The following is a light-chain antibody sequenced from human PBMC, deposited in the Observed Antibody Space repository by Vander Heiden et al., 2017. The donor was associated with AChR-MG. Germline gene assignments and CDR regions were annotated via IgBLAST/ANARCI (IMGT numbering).Light chain of an antibody. V-gene: IGLV3-1*01. Sequence: SYDLTQPPSVSVSPGQPASFSCSGDKLGNKYTSWYQQKPGQSPVLVIYQHNKRPSGIPERFSGSTSGNTATLTISGTQAMDEGDYYCQAWDSSTVVFGGGTKLTVL. CDR2: QHN. CDR1: KLGNKY. J-gene: IGLJ2*01. CDR3: QAWDSSTVV.